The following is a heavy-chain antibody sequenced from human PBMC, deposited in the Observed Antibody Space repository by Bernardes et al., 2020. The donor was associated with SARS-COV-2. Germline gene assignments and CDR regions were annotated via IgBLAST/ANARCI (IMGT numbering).Heavy chain of an antibody. J-gene: IGHJ4*02. Sequence: SETLSLTCTVSGGSISSSSYYWGWIRQPPGKGLEWIGSIYYSGSTYYNPSLKSRVTISVDTSKNQFSLKLSSVTAADMAVYYCARQHLGGVTIFGVVTTDRYFDYWGQGTLVTVSS. V-gene: IGHV4-39*01. CDR2: IYYSGST. CDR3: ARQHLGGVTIFGVVTTDRYFDY. CDR1: GGSISSSSYY. D-gene: IGHD3-3*01.